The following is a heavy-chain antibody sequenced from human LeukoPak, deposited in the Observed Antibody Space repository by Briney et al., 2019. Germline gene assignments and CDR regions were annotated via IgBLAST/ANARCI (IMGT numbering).Heavy chain of an antibody. CDR1: GYTFTSYG. CDR2: INPNSGGT. J-gene: IGHJ5*02. V-gene: IGHV1-2*02. D-gene: IGHD2-15*01. Sequence: HRASVKVSCKASGYTFTSYGISWVRQAPGQGLEWMGWINPNSGGTNYAQKFQGRVTMTRDTSISTAYMELSRLRSDDTAVYYCARLRVVGKSFDPWGQGTLVTVSS. CDR3: ARLRVVGKSFDP.